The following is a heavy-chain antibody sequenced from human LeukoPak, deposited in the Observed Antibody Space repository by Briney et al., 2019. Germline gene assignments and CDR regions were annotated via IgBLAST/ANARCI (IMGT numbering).Heavy chain of an antibody. Sequence: GGSLRLSCAASGFTFSSYGMHWVRQAPGKGLEWVAVIWYDGSNKYYADSVKGRFTISRDNAKNTLYLQMNRLRAEDTAVYYCAKDHYVSGRYDAFDIWGQGSMVTVSS. V-gene: IGHV3-33*06. CDR3: AKDHYVSGRYDAFDI. J-gene: IGHJ3*02. CDR1: GFTFSSYG. D-gene: IGHD3-10*01. CDR2: IWYDGSNK.